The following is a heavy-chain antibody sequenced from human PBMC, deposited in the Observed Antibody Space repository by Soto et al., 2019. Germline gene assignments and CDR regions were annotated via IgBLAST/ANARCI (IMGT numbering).Heavy chain of an antibody. D-gene: IGHD6-6*01. V-gene: IGHV3-30*18. CDR1: GFTFSSYG. CDR2: ISYDGSNK. Sequence: QVQLVESGGGVVQPGRSLILSCAASGFTFSSYGMHWVRQAPGKGLEWVAVISYDGSNKYYADSVKGRFTISRDNSKNTLYLQMNSLRAEDTAVYYCAKAAVDAARRGYFDYWGQGTLVTVSS. J-gene: IGHJ4*02. CDR3: AKAAVDAARRGYFDY.